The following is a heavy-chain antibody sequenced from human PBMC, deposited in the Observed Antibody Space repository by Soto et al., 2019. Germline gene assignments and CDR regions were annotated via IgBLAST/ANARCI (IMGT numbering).Heavy chain of an antibody. CDR2: IYYSGST. CDR1: GGSISSYY. V-gene: IGHV4-59*01. Sequence: SETLSLTCAVYGGSISSYYWSWIRQPPGKGLEWIGYIYYSGSTNYNPSLKSRVTISVDTSKNQFSLKLSSVTAADTAVYYCARGFDAFDIWGQGTMVTVSS. CDR3: ARGFDAFDI. J-gene: IGHJ3*02.